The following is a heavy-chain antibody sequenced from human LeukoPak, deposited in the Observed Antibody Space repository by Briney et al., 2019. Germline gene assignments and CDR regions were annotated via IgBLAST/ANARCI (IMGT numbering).Heavy chain of an antibody. CDR1: GFTFSNYW. V-gene: IGHV3-7*01. D-gene: IGHD3-22*01. Sequence: PGGSLRLSCAASGFTFSNYWMTWVRQAPGKGLEWVANIKRDGTVEYYVDSVKGRFTISRDNTKNSLYLQMNSLRAEDTAVYYCARDSNPQTSGYYYDAFDMWGQGTMVTVSS. J-gene: IGHJ3*02. CDR3: ARDSNPQTSGYYYDAFDM. CDR2: IKRDGTVE.